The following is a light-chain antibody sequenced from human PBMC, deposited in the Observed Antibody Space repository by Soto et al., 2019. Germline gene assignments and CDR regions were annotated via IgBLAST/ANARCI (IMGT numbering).Light chain of an antibody. CDR2: TAS. Sequence: DIQMTQSPSSVSASVGDRITITCRARQDISRWLAWYQQKPGRAPNLLIYTASTLESGVPSRFSGSGSGTDFTLTISNLQPEDFATYYCQQVDSFPLTCGGGTKVEIK. J-gene: IGKJ4*01. V-gene: IGKV1D-12*01. CDR3: QQVDSFPLT. CDR1: QDISRW.